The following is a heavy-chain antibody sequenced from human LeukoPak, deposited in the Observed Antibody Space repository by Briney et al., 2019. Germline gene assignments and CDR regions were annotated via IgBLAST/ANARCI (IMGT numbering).Heavy chain of an antibody. D-gene: IGHD3-10*01. Sequence: GGSLRLSCAASGFTFSSYGMHWVRQAPGKGLEWVAVISYDGSNKYYADSVKGRFTISRDNAKNSLYLQMNSLRVEDTAVYYCARDRGGAYGVLYYYYYGMDVWGQGTTVTVSS. V-gene: IGHV3-30*03. CDR1: GFTFSSYG. CDR2: ISYDGSNK. J-gene: IGHJ6*02. CDR3: ARDRGGAYGVLYYYYYGMDV.